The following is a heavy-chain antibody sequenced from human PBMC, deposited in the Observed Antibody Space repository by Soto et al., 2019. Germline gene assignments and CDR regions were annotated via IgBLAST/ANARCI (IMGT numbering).Heavy chain of an antibody. J-gene: IGHJ2*01. CDR2: ISDSSRNK. CDR1: GFSFSGFY. CDR3: ARGEEFVWHVDL. D-gene: IGHD3-10*01. V-gene: IGHV3-11*01. Sequence: QVQLVDSGGGLVKPGGSLRLFCAASGFSFSGFYMTWIRQAPGKGLEWVSYISDSSRNKYYADSVKGRFTISRDNAKNSLYLRVNAPRAEDTAVYYLARGEEFVWHVDLWGRGTLVTVSS.